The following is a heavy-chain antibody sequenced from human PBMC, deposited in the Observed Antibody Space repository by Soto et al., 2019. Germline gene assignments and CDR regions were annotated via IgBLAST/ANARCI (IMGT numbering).Heavy chain of an antibody. V-gene: IGHV3-21*01. CDR1: GFTFTRYS. CDR3: ARASADLTSILAF. D-gene: IGHD6-6*01. J-gene: IGHJ4*02. Sequence: EVQLVESGGGLVKPGGSLRLSCAASGFTFTRYSMNWVRQAPGKGLEWVSSISSTTNYIYYADSMKGRFTVSRDNAKNSVYLDINSLSAEATAVYYSARASADLTSILAFWGQGTLVTVSS. CDR2: ISSTTNYI.